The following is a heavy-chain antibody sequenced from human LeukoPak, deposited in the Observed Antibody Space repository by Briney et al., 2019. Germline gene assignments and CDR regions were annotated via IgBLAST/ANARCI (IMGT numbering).Heavy chain of an antibody. Sequence: GGSLSLSCAASGFNFSRYEKICVRQAPGKTVEYFSYISSRGTPIHYADPVKSQYIISRDNAKHPLFLQMNSLRAEDTAVYYCAREKTACGGDCYDSWGQGTLVTVSS. D-gene: IGHD2-21*01. CDR1: GFNFSRYE. CDR3: AREKTACGGDCYDS. V-gene: IGHV3-48*03. CDR2: ISSRGTPI. J-gene: IGHJ4*02.